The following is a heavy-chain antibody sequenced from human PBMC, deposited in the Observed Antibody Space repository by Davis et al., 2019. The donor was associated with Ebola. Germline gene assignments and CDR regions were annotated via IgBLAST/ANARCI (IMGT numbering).Heavy chain of an antibody. J-gene: IGHJ4*02. CDR3: ARSRYSGYDWAY. CDR1: GFTFSDYW. Sequence: GGSLRLSCAASGFTFSDYWMHWVRQAPGKGLEWVSSISSSSSYIYYADSVKGRFTISRDNAKNSLYLQMNSLRAEDTAVYYCARSRYSGYDWAYWGQGTLVTVSS. D-gene: IGHD5-12*01. CDR2: ISSSSSYI. V-gene: IGHV3-21*01.